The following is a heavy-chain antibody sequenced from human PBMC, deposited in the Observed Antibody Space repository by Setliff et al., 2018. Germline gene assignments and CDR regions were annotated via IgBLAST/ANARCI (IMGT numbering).Heavy chain of an antibody. D-gene: IGHD5-12*01. CDR2: TYYSGST. CDR3: ARARYSGYVDY. V-gene: IGHV4-31*03. Sequence: SETLSLTCTVSGGSISSGGYYWSWIRQHPGKGLEWIGYTYYSGSTYYNPSLKSRVTISVDTSKNQFSLKLSSVTAADTAVYYCARARYSGYVDYWGQGTLVTVSS. CDR1: GGSISSGGYY. J-gene: IGHJ4*02.